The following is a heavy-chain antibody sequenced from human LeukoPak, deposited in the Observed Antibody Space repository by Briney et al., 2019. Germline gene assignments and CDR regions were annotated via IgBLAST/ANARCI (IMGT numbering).Heavy chain of an antibody. CDR1: GYTFTSYG. D-gene: IGHD2-15*01. J-gene: IGHJ4*02. Sequence: GASVKVSCKASGYTFTSYGISWVRQAPGQGLEWMGWISAYNGNTNYEQKLQGRVTMTTDTSTSTAYMELRSLRSDDTVVYYCARANKGYCSGGSCYYFDYWGQGTLVTVSS. V-gene: IGHV1-18*01. CDR2: ISAYNGNT. CDR3: ARANKGYCSGGSCYYFDY.